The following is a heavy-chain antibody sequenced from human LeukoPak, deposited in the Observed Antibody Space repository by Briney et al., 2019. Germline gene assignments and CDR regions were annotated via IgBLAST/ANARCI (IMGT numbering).Heavy chain of an antibody. D-gene: IGHD3-22*01. V-gene: IGHV1-2*02. CDR1: GGTFSSYA. Sequence: GASVKVSCKASGGTFSSYAISWVRQAPGQGLEWMGWINPNSGGTNYAQKFQGRVTMTRDTSISTAYMELSRLRSDDTAVYYCASRDSNISDDAFDIWGQGTMVTVSS. CDR2: INPNSGGT. CDR3: ASRDSNISDDAFDI. J-gene: IGHJ3*02.